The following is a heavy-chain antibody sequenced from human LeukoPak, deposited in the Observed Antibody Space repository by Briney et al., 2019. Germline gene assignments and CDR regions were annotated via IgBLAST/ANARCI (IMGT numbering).Heavy chain of an antibody. V-gene: IGHV6-1*01. Sequence: SQTLSLTCALSGDSVSSNSAAWNWIRQSPSRGLQWLGRTYYRSKWYNDYAVSVQSRISINPHTSKNQFSLQLNSGTPEDTAMYYCARDLDGFEYGGQGTLVTVSS. CDR2: TYYRSKWYN. J-gene: IGHJ4*02. CDR3: ARDLDGFEY. CDR1: GDSVSSNSAA.